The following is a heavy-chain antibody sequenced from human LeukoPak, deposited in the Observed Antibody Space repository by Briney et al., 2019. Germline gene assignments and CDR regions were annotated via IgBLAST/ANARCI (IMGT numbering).Heavy chain of an antibody. J-gene: IGHJ5*02. CDR3: ARWRWRLLWNWFAP. CDR2: INDSGST. Sequence: GSLRLSCAASGFTFSSCGMSWVRQSPGKGLEWIGEINDSGSTNYNPSLKSRVTISVDTSKNRFSLKLTSVTAADTAVYYCARWRWRLLWNWFAPWGQGTLVTVSS. CDR1: GFTFSSCG. D-gene: IGHD2-21*02. V-gene: IGHV4-34*01.